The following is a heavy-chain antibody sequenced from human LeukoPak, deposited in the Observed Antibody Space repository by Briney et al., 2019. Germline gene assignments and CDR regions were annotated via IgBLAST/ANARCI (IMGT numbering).Heavy chain of an antibody. CDR3: SKDFLANDYYDYIFDY. V-gene: IGHV3-23*01. D-gene: IGHD4-17*01. CDR2: ITTGGGT. CDR1: GFTFSSYA. Sequence: GGSLRLSRAASGFTFSSYAMSWVRQAPGKELEWVSAITTGGGTYYADSVKGRFTISRDNSRNTLYLQMNSLRAEDTAVYYCSKDFLANDYYDYIFDYWGQGTLVTVSS. J-gene: IGHJ4*02.